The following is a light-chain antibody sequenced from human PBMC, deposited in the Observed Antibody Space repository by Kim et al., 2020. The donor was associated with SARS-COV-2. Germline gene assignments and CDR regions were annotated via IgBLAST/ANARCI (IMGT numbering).Light chain of an antibody. CDR1: ALPKKY. Sequence: PRQTARITCSGDALPKKYAYWYQQKSGQAPVLVIYEDSKRPSGIPERFSGSSSGTMATLTISGAQVEDEADYYCYSTDSSGNHKVFGGGTQLTVL. CDR2: EDS. J-gene: IGLJ2*01. V-gene: IGLV3-10*01. CDR3: YSTDSSGNHKV.